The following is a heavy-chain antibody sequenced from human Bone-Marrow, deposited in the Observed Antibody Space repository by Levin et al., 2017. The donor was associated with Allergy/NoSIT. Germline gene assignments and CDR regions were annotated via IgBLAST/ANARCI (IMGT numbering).Heavy chain of an antibody. J-gene: IGHJ3*02. D-gene: IGHD3-16*02. V-gene: IGHV4-34*01. CDR1: GGSFSGYY. CDR2: INHSGST. CDR3: ARGPRADYVWGSYPRRGAFDI. Sequence: SETLSLTCAVYGGSFSGYYWSWIRQPPGKGLEWIGEINHSGSTNYNPSLKSRVTISVDTSKNQFSLKLSSVTAADTAVYYCARGPRADYVWGSYPRRGAFDIWGQGTMVTVSS.